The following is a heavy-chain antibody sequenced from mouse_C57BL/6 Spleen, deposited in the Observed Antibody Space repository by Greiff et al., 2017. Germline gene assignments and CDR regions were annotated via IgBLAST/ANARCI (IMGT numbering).Heavy chain of an antibody. CDR3: ARFDYDDYFDY. V-gene: IGHV1-82*01. J-gene: IGHJ2*01. CDR2: IYPGDGDT. Sequence: VQLVESGPELVKPGASVKISCKASGYAFSSSWMNWVKQRPGKGLEWIGRIYPGDGDTNYNGKFKGKATLTADKSSSTAYMQLSSLTSEDSAVYFCARFDYDDYFDYWGQGTTLTVSS. CDR1: GYAFSSSW. D-gene: IGHD2-4*01.